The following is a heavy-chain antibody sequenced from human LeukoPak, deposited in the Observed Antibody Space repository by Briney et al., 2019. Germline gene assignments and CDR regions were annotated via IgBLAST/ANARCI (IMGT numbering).Heavy chain of an antibody. D-gene: IGHD2-15*01. CDR2: INHSRST. CDR1: GGSFSGYY. J-gene: IGHJ6*03. Sequence: SETLSLTCAVYGGSFSGYYWSWIRQPPGKGLEWIGEINHSRSTNYNPSLKSRVTISVDTSKNQFSLKLSSVTAADTAVYYCARGGCSGGSCYSHYYYYYYMDVWGKGTTVTVSS. V-gene: IGHV4-34*01. CDR3: ARGGCSGGSCYSHYYYYYYMDV.